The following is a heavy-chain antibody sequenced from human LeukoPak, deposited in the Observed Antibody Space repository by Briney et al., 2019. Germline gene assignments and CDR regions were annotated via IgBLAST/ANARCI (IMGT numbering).Heavy chain of an antibody. CDR3: ARRHASTWSFDS. D-gene: IGHD2-15*01. Sequence: GGSLRLSRAASGFIFSSHWMSWVRQAPGKGLEWVANIKQDGSEKYYVDSVKGRFTISRDNAKNSLYLQMNSLRAADTAVYHCARRHASTWSFDSWGQGALVTVSS. J-gene: IGHJ4*02. CDR1: GFIFSSHW. V-gene: IGHV3-7*01. CDR2: IKQDGSEK.